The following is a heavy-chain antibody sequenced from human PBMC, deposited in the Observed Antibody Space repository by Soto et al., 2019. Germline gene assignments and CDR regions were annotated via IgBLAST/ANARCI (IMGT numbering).Heavy chain of an antibody. CDR2: ISFDGSNK. CDR3: AKHGIAWDQTLSQPNWFDP. Sequence: QVQLVESGGGVVQPGRSLRLSCAASGFTFSNYAIHWVRQAPGRGLEWVTVISFDGSNKYYADSVKGRFTISRDNSKNTVYLQMNILRVEDTAVYYCAKHGIAWDQTLSQPNWFDPWGQGTLVTVSS. CDR1: GFTFSNYA. J-gene: IGHJ5*02. V-gene: IGHV3-30*18. D-gene: IGHD2-2*01.